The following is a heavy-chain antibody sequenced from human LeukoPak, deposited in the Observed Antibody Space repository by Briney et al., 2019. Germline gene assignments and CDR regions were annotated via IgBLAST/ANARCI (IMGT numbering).Heavy chain of an antibody. D-gene: IGHD1-26*01. CDR3: AREFRKGWDWFDP. CDR1: GGSIRSGSYY. J-gene: IGHJ5*02. Sequence: SETLSLTCTVSGGSIRSGSYYWSWIRQPAGKGLEWIGRIHAGGSTNYNPSLKSRVTISADTSKNQFSLKLSSVTAADTAVYYCAREFRKGWDWFDPWGQGTLVTVSS. V-gene: IGHV4-61*02. CDR2: IHAGGST.